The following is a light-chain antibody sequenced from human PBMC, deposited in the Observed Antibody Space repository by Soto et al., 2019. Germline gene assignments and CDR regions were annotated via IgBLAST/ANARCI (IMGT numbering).Light chain of an antibody. CDR2: GAF. Sequence: EIVMTQSPVTLSVSPGERATLSCRASQSINSNLAWYQQKPGQAPSLLIYGAFTRATGIPARLSGAGSGTEFTLTITSLQSDDFAVYYCQQYNNWLTWTFGQGTKVDIK. CDR3: QQYNNWLTWT. J-gene: IGKJ1*01. V-gene: IGKV3-15*01. CDR1: QSINSN.